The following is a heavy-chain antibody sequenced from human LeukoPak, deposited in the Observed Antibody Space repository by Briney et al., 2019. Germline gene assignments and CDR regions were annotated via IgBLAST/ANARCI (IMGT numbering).Heavy chain of an antibody. V-gene: IGHV3-69-1*01. Sequence: GGSLRLSCVASGFTFSDYYMTWMRQAPGKGLEWVSYISSSSHINYADSVKGRFTISRDNAKNSLFLQLNSLRADDTAVYYCARGKYPGSFDIWGQGTMVGVSS. CDR3: ARGKYPGSFDI. J-gene: IGHJ3*02. CDR1: GFTFSDYY. D-gene: IGHD3-10*01. CDR2: ISSSSHI.